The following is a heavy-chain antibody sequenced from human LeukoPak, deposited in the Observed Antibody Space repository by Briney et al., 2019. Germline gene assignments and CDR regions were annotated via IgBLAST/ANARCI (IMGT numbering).Heavy chain of an antibody. CDR2: INTNTGNP. Sequence: ASVKVSCKASGYTFTSYAMNWVRQAPGQGLEWMGWINTNTGNPTYAQGFTGRFVFSLDTSVSTAYLQINNLKTEDTAMYYCARESRLEVGAMPDAFDIWGQGTMVTFSS. V-gene: IGHV7-4-1*02. CDR3: ARESRLEVGAMPDAFDI. J-gene: IGHJ3*02. D-gene: IGHD1-26*01. CDR1: GYTFTSYA.